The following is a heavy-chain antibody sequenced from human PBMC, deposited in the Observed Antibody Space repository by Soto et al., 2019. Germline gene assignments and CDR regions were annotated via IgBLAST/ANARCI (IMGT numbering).Heavy chain of an antibody. D-gene: IGHD2-21*02. V-gene: IGHV4-30-4*01. J-gene: IGHJ6*02. CDR3: ARVKRETVVVTANYYYSYVMDV. CDR1: GGSDSSGDYY. CDR2: IYYSGST. Sequence: SETLSLTCTVSGGSDSSGDYYWSWIRQPPGKGLEWIGYIYYSGSTYYNPSLKSRVTISVDTSKNQFSLKLSSVTAADTAVYYCARVKRETVVVTANYYYSYVMDVWGQGTTVTVSS.